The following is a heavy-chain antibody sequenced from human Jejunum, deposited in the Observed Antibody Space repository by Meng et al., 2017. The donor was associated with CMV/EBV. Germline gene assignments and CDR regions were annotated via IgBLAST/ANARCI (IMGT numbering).Heavy chain of an antibody. D-gene: IGHD3-10*01. CDR1: GVSVSSNY. Sequence: SGVSVSSNYMTWVRQAPGKGLEWVAFIRYDGSNKYYADSVKGRFTISRDNSRNSVSLQMNSLRDDDTAIYYCAKQGDPSAYFFDFWGEGTMVTVSS. J-gene: IGHJ4*02. CDR3: AKQGDPSAYFFDF. CDR2: IRYDGSNK. V-gene: IGHV3-30*02.